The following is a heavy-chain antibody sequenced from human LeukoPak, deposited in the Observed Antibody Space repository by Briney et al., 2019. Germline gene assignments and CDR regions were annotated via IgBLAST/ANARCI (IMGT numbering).Heavy chain of an antibody. D-gene: IGHD2-2*01. Sequence: GGSLRLSCAASGFTFSSYAMHWVRQAPGKGLEWVAVISYDGSNKYYADSVKGRFTISRDNSKNTLYLQMNSLRAEDTAVYYCAKDFFVVVPAAHHYFDYWGQGTLVTVSS. CDR3: AKDFFVVVPAAHHYFDY. J-gene: IGHJ4*02. CDR2: ISYDGSNK. V-gene: IGHV3-30-3*01. CDR1: GFTFSSYA.